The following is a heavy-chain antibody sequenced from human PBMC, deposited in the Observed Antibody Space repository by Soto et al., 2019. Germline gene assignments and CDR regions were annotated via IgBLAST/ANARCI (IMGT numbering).Heavy chain of an antibody. CDR3: ARGPTDYYDKSGDYCLDY. CDR2: ISTYNGNT. D-gene: IGHD3-22*01. J-gene: IGHJ4*02. V-gene: IGHV1-18*01. Sequence: VQLVQSGAEVKKPGASVMVSCKGSGYSFITYGMSWVRQAPGQGLEWVGWISTYNGNTKYVESLQGRVTMTTDTTTSTAYMELRSLRSDDTAVYYCARGPTDYYDKSGDYCLDYWGQGTLVTVSP. CDR1: GYSFITYG.